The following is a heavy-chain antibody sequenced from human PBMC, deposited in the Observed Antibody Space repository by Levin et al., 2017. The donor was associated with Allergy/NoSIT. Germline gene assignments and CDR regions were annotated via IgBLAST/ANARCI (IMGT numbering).Heavy chain of an antibody. V-gene: IGHV3-53*01. Sequence: GESLKISCAASGFIVSSNYMSWVRQPPGKGLEWVSVFYSGGSTYYADSVKGRFTISRDNSKNTLYLQMNSLRAEDTAVYYCVRFYSAGTDYWGQGTLVTVSS. D-gene: IGHD6-19*01. CDR3: VRFYSAGTDY. J-gene: IGHJ4*02. CDR2: FYSGGST. CDR1: GFIVSSNY.